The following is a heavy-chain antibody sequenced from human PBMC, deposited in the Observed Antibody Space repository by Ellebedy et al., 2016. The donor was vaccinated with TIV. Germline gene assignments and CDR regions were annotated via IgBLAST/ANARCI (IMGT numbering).Heavy chain of an antibody. D-gene: IGHD2-21*01. J-gene: IGHJ4*02. CDR1: GFTFDDHG. V-gene: IGHV3-20*04. CDR3: ARWRGGNCGGACFLDF. Sequence: PGGSLRLSCAASGFTFDDHGMSWFRQAPGKGLEWVSGINWNGRSTGYADSVKGRFTISRDSAKKTVHLQMNSLRAEDTALYFCARWRGGNCGGACFLDFWGQGTLVTVSS. CDR2: INWNGRST.